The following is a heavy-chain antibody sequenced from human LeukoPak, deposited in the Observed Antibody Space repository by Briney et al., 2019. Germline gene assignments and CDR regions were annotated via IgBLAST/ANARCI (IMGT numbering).Heavy chain of an antibody. CDR2: INHSGST. V-gene: IGHV4-34*01. D-gene: IGHD2-15*01. Sequence: SETLSLTCAVYGGSFSGYYWSWIRQPPGKGLEWIGEINHSGSTNYNPSLKSRVTISVDTSKNQFSLKLSSVTAADTAVYYCARDYCSGGSCYALDYWGQGTLVTVSS. CDR1: GGSFSGYY. J-gene: IGHJ4*02. CDR3: ARDYCSGGSCYALDY.